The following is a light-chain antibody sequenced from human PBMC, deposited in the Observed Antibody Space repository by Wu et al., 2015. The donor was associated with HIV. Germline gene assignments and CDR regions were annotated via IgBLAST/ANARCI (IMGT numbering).Light chain of an antibody. CDR1: QTVYKY. CDR2: GAS. CDR3: QQYATSLIT. J-gene: IGKJ5*01. V-gene: IGKV3-20*01. Sequence: EIVLTQSPGSLSLSPGEGATLSCRASQTVYKYLAWFQQRPGQAPRLLIYGASSRATGIPDRFSGSGSGADFTLTISRLDLEDFAVYYCQQYATSLITFGQGTRLEI.